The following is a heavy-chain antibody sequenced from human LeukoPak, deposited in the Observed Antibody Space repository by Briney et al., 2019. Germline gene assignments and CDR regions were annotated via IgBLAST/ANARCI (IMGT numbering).Heavy chain of an antibody. CDR3: ANRNYGSGGFYYYYGMDV. D-gene: IGHD3-10*01. Sequence: GGSLRLSCAASGFNFGTFWMSWVRQAPGKGLEWVSAISGSGGSTYYADSVKGRFTISRDNSKNTLYLQMNSLRAEDTAVYYCANRNYGSGGFYYYYGMDVWGQGTTVTVSS. CDR2: ISGSGGST. V-gene: IGHV3-23*01. J-gene: IGHJ6*02. CDR1: GFNFGTFW.